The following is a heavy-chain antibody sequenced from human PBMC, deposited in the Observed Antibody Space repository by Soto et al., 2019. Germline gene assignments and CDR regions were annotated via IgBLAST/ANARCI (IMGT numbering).Heavy chain of an antibody. CDR3: ERAYGWGTYVNHCDS. V-gene: IGHV1-3*01. Sequence: QVSLVQSGADMEKPGASMKVSCKTSGYTFTSYTVHWVRQAPGQSLQWMGWINAGNGNTKYAQSFQDRVTITRDTSASTVYMELTRLTSEDTAMYYCERAYGWGTYVNHCDSWGQGVLVTASS. CDR1: GYTFTSYT. J-gene: IGHJ5*01. D-gene: IGHD3-10*01. CDR2: INAGNGNT.